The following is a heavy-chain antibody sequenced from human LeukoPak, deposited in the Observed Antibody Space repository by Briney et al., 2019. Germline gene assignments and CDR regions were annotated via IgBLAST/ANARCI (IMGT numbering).Heavy chain of an antibody. Sequence: GGSLRLSCAASGFTFRNYAMTWVRQAPGKGLEWVSVIGASGADTYYSDSVKGRFTVPRDNSQNTLFLHMSSLRAEDTAVYFCARRPRDTSGYYLGAFHDWGQGTTVTVSS. J-gene: IGHJ3*01. CDR3: ARRPRDTSGYYLGAFHD. D-gene: IGHD3-22*01. CDR1: GFTFRNYA. V-gene: IGHV3-23*01. CDR2: IGASGADT.